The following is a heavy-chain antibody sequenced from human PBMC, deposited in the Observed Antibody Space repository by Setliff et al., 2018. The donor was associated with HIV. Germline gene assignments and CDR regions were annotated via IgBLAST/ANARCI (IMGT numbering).Heavy chain of an antibody. CDR3: ARGQGRFSFGAQLGYYFDY. J-gene: IGHJ4*02. CDR2: IYYSGST. Sequence: SETLSLTCSVSGDSISSSSYYWGWIRQPPGKGLEWIGSIYYSGSTYYNPSLKSRVTISVDTSKNQFSLKLSSVTAADTAVYYCARGQGRFSFGAQLGYYFDYWGQGTLVTVSS. CDR1: GDSISSSSYY. D-gene: IGHD5-18*01. V-gene: IGHV4-39*07.